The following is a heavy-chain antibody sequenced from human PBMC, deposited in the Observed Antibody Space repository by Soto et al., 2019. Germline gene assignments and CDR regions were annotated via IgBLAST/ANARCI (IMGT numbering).Heavy chain of an antibody. J-gene: IGHJ4*02. CDR2: IYYSGRT. Sequence: QVQLQESGPGLVKPSETLSLTCTVSGGSISSYYWSWIRQPPGKGLEWIGYIYYSGRTNYNPSLKSRVTISVDTSKNQFSLKLSSVTAADTAVYYCARQSGRVDTAMAHDYWGQGTLVTVSS. CDR3: ARQSGRVDTAMAHDY. V-gene: IGHV4-59*01. D-gene: IGHD5-18*01. CDR1: GGSISSYY.